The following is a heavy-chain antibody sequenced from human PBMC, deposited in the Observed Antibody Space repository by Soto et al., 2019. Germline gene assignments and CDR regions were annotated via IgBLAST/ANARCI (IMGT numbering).Heavy chain of an antibody. D-gene: IGHD3-9*01. J-gene: IGHJ4*02. V-gene: IGHV3-23*01. Sequence: PVGSLRLSCAASGFTFSSYAMSWVRQAPGKGLEWVSAISGSGGSTYYADSVKGRFTISRDNSKNTLYLQMNSLRAEDTAVYYCAKDSVLRYFDWLPFDYWGQGTLVTVSS. CDR1: GFTFSSYA. CDR3: AKDSVLRYFDWLPFDY. CDR2: ISGSGGST.